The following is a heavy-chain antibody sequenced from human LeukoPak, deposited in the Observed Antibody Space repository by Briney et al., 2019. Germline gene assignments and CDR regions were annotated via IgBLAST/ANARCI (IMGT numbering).Heavy chain of an antibody. CDR1: GFTFSSYA. CDR3: TRGGIKVAY. V-gene: IGHV3-49*04. J-gene: IGHJ4*02. CDR2: IRSKAYGGTT. Sequence: GGSLRLSCAASGFTFSSYAMSWVRQAPGKGLEWVGFIRSKAYGGTTEYAASVKGRFTISRDDPKSIAYLQMNSLKTEDTAVYYCTRGGIKVAYWGQGTLVTVSS. D-gene: IGHD3-10*01.